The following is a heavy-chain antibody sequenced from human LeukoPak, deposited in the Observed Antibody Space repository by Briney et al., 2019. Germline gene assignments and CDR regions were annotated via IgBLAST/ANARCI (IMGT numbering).Heavy chain of an antibody. CDR3: ATFSDEVPAVRGSRGRWLVY. CDR1: GFTFSSYA. Sequence: GGSLRLSCAASGFTFSSYAMSWVRQAPGKGLEWVSAISGSGGSTYYAESVKGRFTISRDNSKNTLYLQMNSLRAEDTAVYYCATFSDEVPAVRGSRGRWLVYWGQGTLVSVSS. J-gene: IGHJ4*02. D-gene: IGHD2-2*01. V-gene: IGHV3-23*01. CDR2: ISGSGGST.